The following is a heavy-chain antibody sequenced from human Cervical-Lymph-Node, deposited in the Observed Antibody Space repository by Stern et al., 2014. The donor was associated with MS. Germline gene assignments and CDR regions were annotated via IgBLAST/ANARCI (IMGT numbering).Heavy chain of an antibody. CDR3: AKSGSRYCTGGSCYFDS. CDR2: VSDDGSVK. J-gene: IGHJ4*02. Sequence: QVQLVESGGGVVKPGRSLRLSCAASGFTFSDYGTHWVRQAPGKGLEWVAVVSDDGSVKYYADSVKGRFTISRDNSQNSLYLQMISVRAEDTAVYYCAKSGSRYCTGGSCYFDSWGQGTLVAVSS. CDR1: GFTFSDYG. V-gene: IGHV3-30*18. D-gene: IGHD2-8*02.